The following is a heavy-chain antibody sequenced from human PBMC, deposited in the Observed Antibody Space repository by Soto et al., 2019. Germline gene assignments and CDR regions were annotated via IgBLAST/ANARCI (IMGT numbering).Heavy chain of an antibody. CDR3: ATYDSPSYSMDV. CDR1: GGSISRYF. V-gene: IGHV4-59*13. Sequence: QVQLQESGPGLVKPSETLSLTCTVSGGSISRYFWSWIRQPPGKGLQWIGHIYYSGSTDYNPSLKSRVAISVDASKTHCSLRLNSVTAADAAVYYCATYDSPSYSMDVWGKGTTVTVSS. D-gene: IGHD3-16*01. CDR2: IYYSGST. J-gene: IGHJ6*03.